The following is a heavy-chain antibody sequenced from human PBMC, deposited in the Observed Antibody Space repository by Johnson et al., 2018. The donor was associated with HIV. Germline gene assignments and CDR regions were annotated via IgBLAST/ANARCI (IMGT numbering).Heavy chain of an antibody. CDR2: ISYDGSNK. V-gene: IGHV3-33*05. J-gene: IGHJ3*02. CDR1: GFTFSSYG. CDR3: ARSGGYPNAFDI. D-gene: IGHD6-13*01. Sequence: QVQLVESGGGVIRPGGSLRLSCATSGFTFSSYGMHWVRQAPGKGLEWVAVISYDGSNKYYADSVKGRFTISRDNSKNSLFLQMNSLRVEDTAVYYCARSGGYPNAFDIWGQGTMVTVSS.